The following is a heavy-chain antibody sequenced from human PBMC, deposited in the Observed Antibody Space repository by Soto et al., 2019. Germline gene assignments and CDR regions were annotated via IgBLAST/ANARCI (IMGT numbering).Heavy chain of an antibody. CDR2: IYPGDSDT. CDR3: ARRGQLRYYYYGMDV. J-gene: IGHJ6*02. Sequence: ESLKISCKGSGYSFTSYWIGWVRQMPGKGLEWMGIIYPGDSDTRYSPSFQGQVTISADKSISTAYLQWSSLKASDAAMYYCARRGQLRYYYYGMDVWGQGTTVTVSS. D-gene: IGHD5-18*01. V-gene: IGHV5-51*01. CDR1: GYSFTSYW.